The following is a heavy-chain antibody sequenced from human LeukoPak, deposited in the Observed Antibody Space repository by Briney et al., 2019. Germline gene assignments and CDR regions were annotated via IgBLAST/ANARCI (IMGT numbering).Heavy chain of an antibody. CDR3: AKDAVDTMVRGRPDY. CDR2: ITSSSSYI. CDR1: GFTFSTYN. V-gene: IGHV3-21*04. D-gene: IGHD3-10*01. J-gene: IGHJ4*01. Sequence: GGSLRLSCAASGFTFSTYNMNWVRQAPGKGLEWVSSITSSSSYIYYADSVKGRFTISRDNSKNTLYLQMNSLRAEDTAVYYCAKDAVDTMVRGRPDYWGQGTLVTVSS.